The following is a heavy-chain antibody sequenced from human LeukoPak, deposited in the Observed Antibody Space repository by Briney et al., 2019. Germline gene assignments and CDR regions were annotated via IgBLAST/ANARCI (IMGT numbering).Heavy chain of an antibody. CDR3: ARRGGNDNYDY. CDR2: INTNSGGS. J-gene: IGHJ4*02. D-gene: IGHD5-12*01. V-gene: IGHV1-2*02. CDR1: AYTFSDYY. Sequence: ASVNVSCTSSAYTFSDYYIYGVRQAPGQGLEWMGWINTNSGGSNNAQKFQGRVTMTRDTSISTAYMELSSLRSGDRAGIYCARRGGNDNYDYWGQGTLVTVSS.